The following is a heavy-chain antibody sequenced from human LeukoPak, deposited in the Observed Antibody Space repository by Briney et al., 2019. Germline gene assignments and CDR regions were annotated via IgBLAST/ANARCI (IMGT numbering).Heavy chain of an antibody. CDR1: GFTFSSYW. CDR2: IKLDGSEN. V-gene: IGHV3-7*01. Sequence: GGSLRLSCAASGFTFSSYWMSWVRQAPGKGLQWVANIKLDGSENYYVDSVRGRFTISRDNAKNSLYLQMNSLRAEDTAVYYCARDLDLYYDSSGYFDYWGQGTLVTVSS. CDR3: ARDLDLYYDSSGYFDY. J-gene: IGHJ4*02. D-gene: IGHD3-22*01.